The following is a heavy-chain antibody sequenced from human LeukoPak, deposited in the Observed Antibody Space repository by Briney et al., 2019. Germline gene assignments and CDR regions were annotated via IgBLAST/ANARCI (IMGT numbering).Heavy chain of an antibody. CDR3: ARGFRTRITMVRGVIITGVDY. J-gene: IGHJ4*02. CDR2: ISGYNSKT. V-gene: IGHV1-18*01. Sequence: ASVKVSCKTSGYSFTNYGITWVRQAPGQGLEWMGWISGYNSKTFYAQKFQGRVTMTTDTSTSTVYMELSSLRSEDTAVYYCARGFRTRITMVRGVIITGVDYWGQGTLVTVSS. CDR1: GYSFTNYG. D-gene: IGHD3-10*01.